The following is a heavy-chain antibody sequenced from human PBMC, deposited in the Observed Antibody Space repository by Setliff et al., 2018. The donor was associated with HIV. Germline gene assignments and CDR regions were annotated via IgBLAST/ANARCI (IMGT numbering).Heavy chain of an antibody. J-gene: IGHJ6*03. Sequence: SETLSLTCAVYGGSFSNYYWTWIRQTLGEGLEWIGEIDHSGSTKYNPSLKSRVAISVDTSKNQFSLKVNSVTAADTAIYYCARGRQFTFWSAYMHMDVWGKGTSVTVSS. D-gene: IGHD3-3*01. CDR3: ARGRQFTFWSAYMHMDV. CDR2: IDHSGST. CDR1: GGSFSNYY. V-gene: IGHV4-34*01.